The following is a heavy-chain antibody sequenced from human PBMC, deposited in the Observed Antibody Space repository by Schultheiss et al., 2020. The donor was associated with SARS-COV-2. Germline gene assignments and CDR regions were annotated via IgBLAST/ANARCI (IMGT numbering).Heavy chain of an antibody. Sequence: GESLKISCAASGFTFSDYYMSWIRQAPGKGLEWVSAISGSGGSTYYADSVKGRFTISRDNSKNTLYLQMNSLRAEDTAVYYCAKGRSHITSRSDQYYYYYYGMDVWGQGTTVTVSS. CDR1: GFTFSDYY. D-gene: IGHD3-3*01. J-gene: IGHJ6*02. CDR2: ISGSGGST. CDR3: AKGRSHITSRSDQYYYYYYGMDV. V-gene: IGHV3-23*01.